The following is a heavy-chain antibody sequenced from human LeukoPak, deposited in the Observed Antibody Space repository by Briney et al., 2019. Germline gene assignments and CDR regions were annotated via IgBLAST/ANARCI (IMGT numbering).Heavy chain of an antibody. CDR1: GGSFSGYY. CDR3: ARGSGGYYYDSSGYETFDI. Sequence: SETLSLTCAVYGGSFSGYYWSWIGQPPGKGLEWIGEINHSGSTNYNPSLKSRVTISVDTSKNQFSLKLSSVTAADTAVYYCARGSGGYYYDSSGYETFDIWGQGTMVTVSS. V-gene: IGHV4-34*01. CDR2: INHSGST. J-gene: IGHJ3*02. D-gene: IGHD3-22*01.